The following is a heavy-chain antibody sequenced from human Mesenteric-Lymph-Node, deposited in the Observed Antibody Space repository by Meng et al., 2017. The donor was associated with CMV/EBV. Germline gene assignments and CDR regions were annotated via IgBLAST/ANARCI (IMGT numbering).Heavy chain of an antibody. CDR3: ARGSSYDILTGYFDY. J-gene: IGHJ4*02. Sequence: QVQFHRVGAGLLKPSETLSATCAVYGGSFSGYYWNWIRQSPEKGLEWIGEINHSGSTTYNPSFTSRIIISVDTSTNQISLNMSSVTAADTAAYYCARGSSYDILTGYFDYWGQGALVTVSS. CDR2: INHSGST. V-gene: IGHV4-34*01. D-gene: IGHD3-9*01. CDR1: GGSFSGYY.